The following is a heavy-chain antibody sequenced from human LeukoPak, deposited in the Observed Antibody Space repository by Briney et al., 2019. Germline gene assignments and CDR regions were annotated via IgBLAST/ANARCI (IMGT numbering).Heavy chain of an antibody. CDR1: GGSISSYY. D-gene: IGHD1-26*01. J-gene: IGHJ4*02. CDR2: IYYSGST. Sequence: SETLSLTCTVSGGSISSYYWSWIRQPPGKGLEWIGYIYYSGSTNYNPSLKSRVTISVDTSKNQFSLKLSSVTAADTAVYYCARRIVGANYFDYWGQGTLVTVSS. V-gene: IGHV4-59*12. CDR3: ARRIVGANYFDY.